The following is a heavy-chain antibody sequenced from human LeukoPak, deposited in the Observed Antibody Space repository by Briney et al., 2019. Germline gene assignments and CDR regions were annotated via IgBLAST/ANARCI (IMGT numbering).Heavy chain of an antibody. CDR2: ISSSSSYI. CDR3: ARDYVVVVVAATDAFDI. D-gene: IGHD2-15*01. Sequence: GGSLRLSCAASGFTFSSYSMTWVRQAPGKGLEWVSSISSSSSYIYYADSVKGRFTISRDNAKNSLYLQMNSLRAEDTAVYYCARDYVVVVVAATDAFDIWGQGTMVTVSS. J-gene: IGHJ3*02. CDR1: GFTFSSYS. V-gene: IGHV3-21*01.